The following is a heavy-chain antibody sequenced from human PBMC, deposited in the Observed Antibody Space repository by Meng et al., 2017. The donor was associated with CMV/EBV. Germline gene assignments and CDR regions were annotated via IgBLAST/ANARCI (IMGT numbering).Heavy chain of an antibody. CDR2: IRYDGSNK. V-gene: IGHV3-30*02. CDR3: AKDRVSQFDY. D-gene: IGHD4-11*01. Sequence: GGSLRLSCAASGFTFSSYGMHWVRQAPGKGLEWVAFIRYDGSNKYYADSVKGRFAISRDNSKNTLYLQMNSLRAEDTAVYYCAKDRVSQFDYWGQGTLVTVSS. CDR1: GFTFSSYG. J-gene: IGHJ4*02.